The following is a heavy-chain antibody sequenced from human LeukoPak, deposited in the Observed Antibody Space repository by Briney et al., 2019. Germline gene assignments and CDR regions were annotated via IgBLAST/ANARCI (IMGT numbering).Heavy chain of an antibody. J-gene: IGHJ6*02. D-gene: IGHD3-22*01. Sequence: QTGGSLRLSCAASGFTVSNNYMNWVRQAPGKGLEWVAVIPNEGSNKYYADSVKGRFTISRDNSKNTLYLQMNSLRAEDTAVYYCARDPYFDSSGYYDDYNYALDVWGQGTTVTVSS. CDR2: IPNEGSNK. CDR1: GFTVSNNY. CDR3: ARDPYFDSSGYYDDYNYALDV. V-gene: IGHV3-30-3*01.